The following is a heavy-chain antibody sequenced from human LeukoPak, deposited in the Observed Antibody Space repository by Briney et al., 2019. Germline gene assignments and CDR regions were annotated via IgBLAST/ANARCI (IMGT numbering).Heavy chain of an antibody. CDR3: ANLRGRGAYACSGSGCYSY. CDR2: ISGSGGST. D-gene: IGHD2-15*01. CDR1: GFTFSSYA. Sequence: GGSLRLSCAASGFTFSSYAMSWVRLAPEKGLEWVLTISGSGGSTYYADSVKGRFTISRDNSKNTLYLQMNSLRADDTAVYYCANLRGRGAYACSGSGCYSYWGQGTLVTVSP. J-gene: IGHJ4*02. V-gene: IGHV3-23*01.